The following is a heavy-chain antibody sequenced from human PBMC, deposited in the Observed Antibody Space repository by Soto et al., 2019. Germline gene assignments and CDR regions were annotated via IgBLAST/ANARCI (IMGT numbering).Heavy chain of an antibody. CDR3: PRLHPGRYSAYDICMEA. D-gene: IGHD5-12*01. CDR2: ITSKKYGGTP. J-gene: IGHJ6*01. Sequence: GGSLRLSCITSGFAFGDFAMTWFRQAPGKGLEWVGFITSKKYGGTPQYAASVKGRFSISRDDSKSIAYLQMNNLKTDDTAVYSCPRLHPGRYSAYDICMEAWGNVTRFTVYS. V-gene: IGHV3-49*03. CDR1: GFAFGDFA.